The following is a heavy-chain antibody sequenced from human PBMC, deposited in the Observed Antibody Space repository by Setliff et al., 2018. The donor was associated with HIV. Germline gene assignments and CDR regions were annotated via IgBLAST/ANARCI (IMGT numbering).Heavy chain of an antibody. CDR2: IYYSGST. D-gene: IGHD3-22*01. CDR3: ARDYYDSSGYFWGRGY. J-gene: IGHJ4*02. V-gene: IGHV4-59*11. CDR1: GGSISSHY. Sequence: SSETLSLTCTVSGGSISSHYWSWIRQPPGKGLEWIGSIYYSGSTNYNPSLKSRVTISVDTSKNQFSLTLSSVTAADTAVYYCARDYYDSSGYFWGRGYWGQGTRVTVSS.